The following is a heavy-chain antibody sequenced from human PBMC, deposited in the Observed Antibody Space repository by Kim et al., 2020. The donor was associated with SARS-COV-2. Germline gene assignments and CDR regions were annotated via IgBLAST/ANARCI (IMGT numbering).Heavy chain of an antibody. D-gene: IGHD6-6*01. J-gene: IGHJ6*02. CDR2: IYYSGST. CDR1: GGSISSYY. V-gene: IGHV4-59*13. Sequence: SETLSLTCTVSGGSISSYYWSWIRQPPGKGLEWIGYIYYSGSTNYNPSLKSRVTISVDTSKNQFSLKLSSVTAADTAVYYCASGYSSSSPDYYYGMDVWGQGTTVTVSS. CDR3: ASGYSSSSPDYYYGMDV.